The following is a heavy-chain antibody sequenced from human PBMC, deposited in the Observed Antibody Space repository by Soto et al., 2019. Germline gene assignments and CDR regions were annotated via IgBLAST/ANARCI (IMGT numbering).Heavy chain of an antibody. Sequence: TSETLSLTCTVSGGSISSYYWSWIRQPPGKGLEWIGYIYCSGSTNYNPSLKSRVTISVDTSKNQFSLKLSSVTAADTAVYYCARAASIAARARFDPWGQGTMVTVYS. CDR1: GGSISSYY. CDR3: ARAASIAARARFDP. V-gene: IGHV4-59*01. D-gene: IGHD6-6*01. CDR2: IYCSGST. J-gene: IGHJ5*02.